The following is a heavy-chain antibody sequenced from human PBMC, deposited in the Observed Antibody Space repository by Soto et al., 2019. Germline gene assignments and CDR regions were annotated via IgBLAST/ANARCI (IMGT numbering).Heavy chain of an antibody. CDR1: GGSISSYY. V-gene: IGHV4-59*01. CDR2: IYYSGST. Sequence: SETLSLNCTVSGGSISSYYWSWIRQPPGKGLEWIGYIYYSGSTNYNPSLKSRVTISVDTSKNQFSLKLSSVTAADTAVYYCARVQLVWNNAFDIWGQGTMVTVSS. J-gene: IGHJ3*02. D-gene: IGHD6-6*01. CDR3: ARVQLVWNNAFDI.